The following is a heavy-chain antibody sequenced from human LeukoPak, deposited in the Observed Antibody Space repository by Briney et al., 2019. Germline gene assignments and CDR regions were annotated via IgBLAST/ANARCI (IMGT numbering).Heavy chain of an antibody. J-gene: IGHJ4*02. CDR3: ARDRKIYNGYFDS. CDR1: GGSFNTYY. V-gene: IGHV4-34*01. Sequence: SETLSLTCAVYGGSFNTYYWSWIRQPPGKGLEWIGEINHSGSTNYNPSLKSQVTMSVDTSKNQFSLKLSSVTAADTAVYYCARDRKIYNGYFDSWGQGSLVTVSP. CDR2: INHSGST. D-gene: IGHD5-12*01.